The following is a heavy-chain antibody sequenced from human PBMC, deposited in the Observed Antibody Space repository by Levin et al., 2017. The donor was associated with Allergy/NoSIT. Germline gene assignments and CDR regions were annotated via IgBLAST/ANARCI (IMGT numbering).Heavy chain of an antibody. J-gene: IGHJ4*02. D-gene: IGHD3-16*01. V-gene: IGHV4-39*01. Sequence: ASETLSLTCTVSGGSISSSSYYWGWIRQPPGKGLEWIGSIYYSGSTYYNPSLKSRVTISVDTSKNQFSLKLSSVTAADTAVYYCARLDQYYDYIWGEYYFDYWGQGTLVTVSS. CDR3: ARLDQYYDYIWGEYYFDY. CDR2: IYYSGST. CDR1: GGSISSSSYY.